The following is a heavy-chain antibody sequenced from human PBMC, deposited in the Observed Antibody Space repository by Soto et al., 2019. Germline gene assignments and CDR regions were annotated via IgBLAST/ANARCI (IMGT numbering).Heavy chain of an antibody. CDR1: GFNFNIYW. CDR3: ARDRFWSGLGYYGMDV. CDR2: LSSDGSNT. Sequence: EVQLVESGGGLVQPGGSLRLSCEASGFNFNIYWMHWVRQAPGKGLVWVSRLSSDGSNTNYADSVKGRFTISRDNAQNTLDLQMNSLRAEDTAVYYCARDRFWSGLGYYGMDVWGQGTTVTVSS. D-gene: IGHD3-3*01. V-gene: IGHV3-74*01. J-gene: IGHJ6*02.